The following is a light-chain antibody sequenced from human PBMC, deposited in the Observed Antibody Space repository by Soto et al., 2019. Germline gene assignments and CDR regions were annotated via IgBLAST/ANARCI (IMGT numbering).Light chain of an antibody. CDR3: QQYNSYSPWT. V-gene: IGKV3-20*01. CDR1: QSVSSSY. J-gene: IGKJ1*01. Sequence: EIVLTQSPATLSLSPGERATLSCRASQSVSSSYLAWYQQKPGQAPRLLIYGASSRATGIPDRFSGSGSGTDFTLTISSLQPDDFATYYCQQYNSYSPWTFGQGTKVDIK. CDR2: GAS.